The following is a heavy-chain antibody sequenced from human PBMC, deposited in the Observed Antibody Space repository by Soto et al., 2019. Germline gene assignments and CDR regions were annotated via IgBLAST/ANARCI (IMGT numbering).Heavy chain of an antibody. CDR2: IIPIFGTA. J-gene: IGHJ2*01. D-gene: IGHD4-17*01. CDR3: ARGRLPRHYGGNSGPFDL. V-gene: IGHV1-69*12. Sequence: QVQLVQSGAEVKKPGSSVKVSCKASGGTFSSYAISWVRQAPGQGLEWMGGIIPIFGTANYAQKFQGRVTITADESTSTAYMELSSLRSEDTAVYYCARGRLPRHYGGNSGPFDLWGRGTLVTVSS. CDR1: GGTFSSYA.